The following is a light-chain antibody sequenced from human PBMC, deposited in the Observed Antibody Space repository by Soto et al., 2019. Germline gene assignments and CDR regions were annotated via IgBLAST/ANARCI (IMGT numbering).Light chain of an antibody. CDR1: QSVSSRF. V-gene: IGKV3D-20*01. CDR2: DAS. Sequence: EIVLTHSPGTLSLSPCESATLSCGASQSVSSRFLAWYQQKPGRAPRVLIYDASTRATGVPDRFSGSGSGTDFTLTISRLEPEDFAVYYCQQYGGSPVTLGQGTRLEIK. CDR3: QQYGGSPVT. J-gene: IGKJ5*01.